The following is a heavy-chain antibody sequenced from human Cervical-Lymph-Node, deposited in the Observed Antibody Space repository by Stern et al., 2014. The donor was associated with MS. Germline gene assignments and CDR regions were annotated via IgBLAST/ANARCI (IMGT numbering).Heavy chain of an antibody. V-gene: IGHV1-3*04. CDR3: ARFLTGYENYFDF. D-gene: IGHD3-9*01. J-gene: IGHJ4*02. Sequence: QVQLVQSGAEVKKPGASVKVSCKASGYTFTRHPLHWVRQAPGQGLEWMGWINIGNGNTKFSQKFQGRVSITRDTLATTVYMELSSLVSEDTAVYYCARFLTGYENYFDFWGQGTLVTVSS. CDR1: GYTFTRHP. CDR2: INIGNGNT.